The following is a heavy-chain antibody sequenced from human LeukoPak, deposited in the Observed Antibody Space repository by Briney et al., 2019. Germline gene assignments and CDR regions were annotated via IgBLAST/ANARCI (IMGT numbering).Heavy chain of an antibody. J-gene: IGHJ4*02. D-gene: IGHD3/OR15-3a*01. CDR2: IRYDGSNK. CDR3: AKDPPDWADY. CDR1: GFTFSSYG. V-gene: IGHV3-30*02. Sequence: PGGSLRLSCAASGFTFSSYGMHWVRQAPGKALEGVAFIRYDGSNKYYADSVKGRFTISRDNSKNTLYLQMNSLRAEDTAVYYCAKDPPDWADYWGQGTLVTVSS.